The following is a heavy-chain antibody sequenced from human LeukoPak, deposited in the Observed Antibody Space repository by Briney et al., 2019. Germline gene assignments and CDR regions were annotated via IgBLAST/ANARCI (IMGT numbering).Heavy chain of an antibody. D-gene: IGHD3-3*01. V-gene: IGHV4-34*01. Sequence: SETLSLTCAVYGGSFSGYYWSWIRQPPGKGLEWIGEINHSGSTNYNPSLKSRVTISVDTSKNQFSLKLSSVTAADTAVYYCARGLHDKHWSVFRYMDVWGKGTTVTVSS. CDR3: ARGLHDKHWSVFRYMDV. CDR2: INHSGST. CDR1: GGSFSGYY. J-gene: IGHJ6*03.